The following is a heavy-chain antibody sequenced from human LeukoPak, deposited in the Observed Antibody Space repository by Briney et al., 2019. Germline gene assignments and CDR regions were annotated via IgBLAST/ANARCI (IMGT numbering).Heavy chain of an antibody. Sequence: ASLKVSCKASGFTFTDHYMHWVRQAPGQGLEWMGWINGKSGVTFYAQQFQDRITVTRDTSISTMYLELNRLTSADTAIYYCARDFDWGPDYWGPGTPVAVSS. CDR3: ARDFDWGPDY. J-gene: IGHJ4*02. CDR2: INGKSGVT. V-gene: IGHV1-2*02. D-gene: IGHD3-16*01. CDR1: GFTFTDHY.